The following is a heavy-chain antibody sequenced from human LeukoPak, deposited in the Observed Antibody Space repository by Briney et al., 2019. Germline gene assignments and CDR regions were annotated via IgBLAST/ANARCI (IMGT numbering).Heavy chain of an antibody. CDR3: ARHTPSGWYYFDY. CDR1: GYSFTSYW. D-gene: IGHD6-19*01. V-gene: IGHV5-51*01. CDR2: IYPGDSDT. J-gene: IGHJ4*02. Sequence: GESLKISCQGSGYSFTSYWIGWVRQLPGKGLEWMGIIYPGDSDTRYSPSFQGQVTISADKSISTAYLQWSSLKASDTAMYYCARHTPSGWYYFDYWGQGTLVTVSS.